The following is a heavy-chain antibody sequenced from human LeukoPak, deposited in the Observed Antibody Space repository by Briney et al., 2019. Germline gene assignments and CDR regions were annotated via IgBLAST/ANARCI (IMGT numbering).Heavy chain of an antibody. CDR1: GYTFTSYY. CDR2: VSPSGGST. D-gene: IGHD4-17*01. Sequence: ASVNVSCKASGYTFTSYYIHWVRQAPRQGLEWMGMVSPSGGSTNYAQKLQGRVTMTTDTSSSTAYMELRGLRSDDTAVYYCARGDARKVTVTTSRTLNDAFDIWGQGTMVTASS. V-gene: IGHV1-46*01. CDR3: ARGDARKVTVTTSRTLNDAFDI. J-gene: IGHJ3*02.